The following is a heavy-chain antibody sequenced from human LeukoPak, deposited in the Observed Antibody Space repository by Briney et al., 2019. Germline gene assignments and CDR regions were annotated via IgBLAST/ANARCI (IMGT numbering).Heavy chain of an antibody. J-gene: IGHJ5*02. CDR3: AKDPGPNLGSDWFDP. CDR2: ISGNGRTT. D-gene: IGHD7-27*01. V-gene: IGHV3-23*01. CDR1: GFTFSSYA. Sequence: GGSLRLSCAASGFTFSSYAMSWVRQARGKGPEWASAISGNGRTTYYADSVKGRFTISRDNSRNTVYLQMSSLRADDTAVYYCAKDPGPNLGSDWFDPWGQGTLVTVSP.